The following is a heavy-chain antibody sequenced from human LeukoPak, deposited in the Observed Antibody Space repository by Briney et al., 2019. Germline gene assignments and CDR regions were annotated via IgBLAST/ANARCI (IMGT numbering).Heavy chain of an antibody. CDR1: GGSFSGYY. CDR2: INHSGST. V-gene: IGHV4-34*01. J-gene: IGHJ4*02. Sequence: SETLSLTCAVYGGSFSGYYWSWIRQPPGKGLERIGEINHSGSTNYNPSLKSRVTISVDTSKNQFSLKLSSVTAADTAVYYCARAGGIVATISDWGQGTLVTVSS. CDR3: ARAGGIVATISD. D-gene: IGHD5-12*01.